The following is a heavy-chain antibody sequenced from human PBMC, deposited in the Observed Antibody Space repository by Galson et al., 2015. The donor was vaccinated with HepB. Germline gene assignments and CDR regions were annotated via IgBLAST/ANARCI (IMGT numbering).Heavy chain of an antibody. D-gene: IGHD1-20*01. CDR3: ARGDRRNRYLTGIPIFDY. CDR1: GFTFSSFD. Sequence: SLRLSCAASGFTFSSFDMHWVRQATGKGLEWVSAIGITGDTYYPGSVKGRFTISRENAKNSLYLQMNSLRAGDTAVYYCARGDRRNRYLTGIPIFDYWGQGTLVTVSS. J-gene: IGHJ4*02. V-gene: IGHV3-13*01. CDR2: IGITGDT.